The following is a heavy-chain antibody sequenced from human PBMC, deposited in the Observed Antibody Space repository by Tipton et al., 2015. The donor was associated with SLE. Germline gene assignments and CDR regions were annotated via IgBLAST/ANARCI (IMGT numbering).Heavy chain of an antibody. CDR3: ARGSAAAVGGAFDI. D-gene: IGHD6-13*01. CDR2: IHYSGST. V-gene: IGHV4-59*07. Sequence: TLSLTCTVSGGSISSDYWSWIRQPPGKGLEWIGYIHYSGSTNYNRSLKSRVTISVDTSKNQFSLKLSSVTAADTAVYYCARGSAAAVGGAFDIWGQGTMVTVSS. CDR1: GGSISSDY. J-gene: IGHJ3*02.